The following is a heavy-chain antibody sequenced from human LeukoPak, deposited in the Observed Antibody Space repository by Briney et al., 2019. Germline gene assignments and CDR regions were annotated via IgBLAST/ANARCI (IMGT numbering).Heavy chain of an antibody. Sequence: SSETLSLTCAVYGGSFSGYYWSWIRQPPGKGLEWIGEINHSGSNNYNPSLKSRVTISVDTSKNQFSLKLSSVTAADTAVYYCARGLFWSGYSRPHYFDYWGQGTLVTVSS. CDR3: ARGLFWSGYSRPHYFDY. V-gene: IGHV4-34*01. CDR2: INHSGSN. J-gene: IGHJ4*02. D-gene: IGHD3-3*01. CDR1: GGSFSGYY.